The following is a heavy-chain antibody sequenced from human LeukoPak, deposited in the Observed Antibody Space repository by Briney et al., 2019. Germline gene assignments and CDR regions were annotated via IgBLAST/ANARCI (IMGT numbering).Heavy chain of an antibody. CDR1: GFALTTRGVW. CDR2: IHWLVNK. D-gene: IGHD1-7*01. V-gene: IGHV2-70*01. Sequence: PGPSLSNPPPPLTLTFSFSGFALTTRGVWVYWIRQPPGTALEWLTPIHWLVNKYYNTSLTTTLSTSQYTSKNQVILPMTNMHPVDPATYYFARMDNWNYALLFNYWGEGALVTVSP. CDR3: ARMDNWNYALLFNY. J-gene: IGHJ4*02.